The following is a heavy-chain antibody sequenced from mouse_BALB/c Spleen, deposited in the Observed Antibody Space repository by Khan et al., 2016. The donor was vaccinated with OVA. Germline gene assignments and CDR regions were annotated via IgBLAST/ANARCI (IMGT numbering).Heavy chain of an antibody. V-gene: IGHV1-4*01. CDR3: ARIPIPPYYFAY. J-gene: IGHJ2*01. CDR1: GYTFTNYT. Sequence: QVQLQQSGAELARPGASVKMSCKASGYTFTNYTMHWVKQRPGQGLEWIGYINPSSGYTNYNQNFNDKATLTTDRSSSTAYMQLSSLTSDDSAVYYCARIPIPPYYFAYWGQGTTLTVSA. CDR2: INPSSGYT.